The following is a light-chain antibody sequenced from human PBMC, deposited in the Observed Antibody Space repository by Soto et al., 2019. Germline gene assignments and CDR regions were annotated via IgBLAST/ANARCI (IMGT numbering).Light chain of an antibody. V-gene: IGLV1-40*01. CDR3: QSYDSTLDARYV. CDR2: GDS. CDR1: GSNIGAGYD. J-gene: IGLJ1*01. Sequence: QSVLTQPPSVSGAPGQRVTISCTGSGSNIGAGYDVHWYQHRPGTAPKLLVFGDSHRPSGVPDRFSGSKSGTSASLAITVLHAEDEGDYYCQSYDSTLDARYVFVTGTQLTVL.